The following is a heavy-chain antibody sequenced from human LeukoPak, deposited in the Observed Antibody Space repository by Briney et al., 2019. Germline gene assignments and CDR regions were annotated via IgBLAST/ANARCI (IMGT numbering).Heavy chain of an antibody. CDR2: INPSGGST. V-gene: IGHV1-46*03. J-gene: IGHJ6*03. D-gene: IGHD2-2*01. CDR1: GYTFTSYY. CDR3: ARGPDIVVVPAATYYYYYMDV. Sequence: ASVKVSCKASGYTFTSYYMHWVRRAPGQGLEWMGIINPSGGSTSYAQKFQGRVTMTRDTSTSTVYMELSSLRSEDTAVYYCARGPDIVVVPAATYYYYYMDVWGKGTTVTVSS.